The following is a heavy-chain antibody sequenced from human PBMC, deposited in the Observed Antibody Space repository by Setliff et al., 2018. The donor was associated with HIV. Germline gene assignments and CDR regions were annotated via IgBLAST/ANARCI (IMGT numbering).Heavy chain of an antibody. V-gene: IGHV4-39*01. D-gene: IGHD1-1*01. CDR1: GGSISSSRYY. J-gene: IGHJ6*03. Sequence: SETLSLTCTVSGGSISSSRYYWGWIRQPPGKGLELIGNIYFSGSTYYNPSLKSRVTISLDTSKNQFSLNLGSVTAADTAVYYCARLEYYYYMDVWGKGTTVTVSS. CDR3: ARLEYYYYMDV. CDR2: IYFSGST.